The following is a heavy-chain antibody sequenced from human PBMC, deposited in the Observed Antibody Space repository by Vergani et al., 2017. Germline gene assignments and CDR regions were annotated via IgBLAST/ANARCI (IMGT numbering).Heavy chain of an antibody. Sequence: QVQLVHPGAEMKKPGSSVKVSCKSSGGTFSSYTFIWVRLAPGQGLDWMGSIVPILDRKEYAQKFQGRVAITADTSTSTVYMELSSLRSEDTSVYYCARDLGRSRVNSHYGMGVCVQGTTVTVSS. J-gene: IGHJ6*02. CDR1: GGTFSSYT. D-gene: IGHD4-23*01. V-gene: IGHV1-69*08. CDR3: ARDLGRSRVNSHYGMGV. CDR2: IVPILDRK.